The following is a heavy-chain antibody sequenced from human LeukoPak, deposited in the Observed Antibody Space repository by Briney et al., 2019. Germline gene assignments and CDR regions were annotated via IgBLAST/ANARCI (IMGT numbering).Heavy chain of an antibody. Sequence: PSETVSLTCTVSGGSISSSSYYWTWLRQPAGKGLEWIGRISPSGSTNHSPSLTSRVTISVDTSKNQFSLKLNFVTAADTAVYYCARVSYQEGVDYWGQGTLVTVSS. CDR1: GGSISSSSYY. J-gene: IGHJ4*02. CDR2: ISPSGST. D-gene: IGHD2-2*01. CDR3: ARVSYQEGVDY. V-gene: IGHV4-61*02.